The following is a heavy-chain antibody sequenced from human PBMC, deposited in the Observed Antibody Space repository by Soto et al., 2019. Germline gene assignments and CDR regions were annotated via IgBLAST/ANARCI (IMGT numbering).Heavy chain of an antibody. CDR1: AYTFTSYV. Sequence: AAVKVSCKASAYTFTSYVISWVLQAPGQGLEWMGWISAYNGNTNYAQKLQGRVTMTTDTSTSTAYMELRSLRSDDTAVYYCARGGVTAGLYYYYGMDVWGQGTTVTVSS. D-gene: IGHD2-21*02. J-gene: IGHJ6*02. V-gene: IGHV1-18*04. CDR2: ISAYNGNT. CDR3: ARGGVTAGLYYYYGMDV.